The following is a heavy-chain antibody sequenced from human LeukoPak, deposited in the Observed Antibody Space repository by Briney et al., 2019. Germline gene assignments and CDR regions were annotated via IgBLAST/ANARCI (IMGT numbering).Heavy chain of an antibody. J-gene: IGHJ4*02. D-gene: IGHD5-18*01. Sequence: GASLKISCQGSGYTFTSDWIALLRQMPGKRLEWMRSIYPGDSDTRYSPAFQGQVTISADKSISTAYLQWSSLEASDTAMYYCARVVGWNYGYSDHWGQGTLVTVSS. CDR1: GYTFTSDW. CDR2: IYPGDSDT. V-gene: IGHV5-51*01. CDR3: ARVVGWNYGYSDH.